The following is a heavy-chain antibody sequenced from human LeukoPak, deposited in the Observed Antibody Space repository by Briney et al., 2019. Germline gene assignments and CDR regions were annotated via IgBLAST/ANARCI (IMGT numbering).Heavy chain of an antibody. CDR1: GLTFSSYW. Sequence: GGSLRLSCAASGLTFSSYWMSWVRQAPGKGLEWVANIKQDGSEKYYVDSVKGRFTISRDNAKNSLYLQMNSLRAEDTAVYYCARETPPPYYYDSSGYAHWGQGTLVTVSS. CDR3: ARETPPPYYYDSSGYAH. V-gene: IGHV3-7*01. J-gene: IGHJ4*02. CDR2: IKQDGSEK. D-gene: IGHD3-22*01.